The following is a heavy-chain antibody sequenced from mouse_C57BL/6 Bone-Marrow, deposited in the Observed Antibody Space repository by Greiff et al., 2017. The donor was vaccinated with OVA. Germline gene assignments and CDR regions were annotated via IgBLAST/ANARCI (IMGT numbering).Heavy chain of an antibody. J-gene: IGHJ2*01. Sequence: EVKLQESGPGLVKPSQSLSLTCSVTGYSITSGYYWNWIRQFPGNKLEWMGYISYDGSNNYNPSLKNRISITRDTSKNQFFLKLNSVTTEDTATYYCARRQAWGQGTTLTVSS. D-gene: IGHD6-1*01. CDR1: GYSITSGYY. V-gene: IGHV3-6*01. CDR2: ISYDGSN. CDR3: ARRQA.